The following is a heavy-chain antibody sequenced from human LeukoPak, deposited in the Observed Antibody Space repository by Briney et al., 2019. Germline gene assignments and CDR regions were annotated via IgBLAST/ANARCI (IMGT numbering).Heavy chain of an antibody. V-gene: IGHV4-31*03. CDR1: GGSISSGGYY. Sequence: SQTLSLTCTVSGGSISSGGYYWSWIRQHPGKGLEWIGYIYYSGSTYYNPSLKSRVTISVDTSKNQFSLKLSSVTAADTAVYYCAKDYDSSGVYGMDVWGQGTTVTVSS. J-gene: IGHJ6*02. CDR2: IYYSGST. D-gene: IGHD3-22*01. CDR3: AKDYDSSGVYGMDV.